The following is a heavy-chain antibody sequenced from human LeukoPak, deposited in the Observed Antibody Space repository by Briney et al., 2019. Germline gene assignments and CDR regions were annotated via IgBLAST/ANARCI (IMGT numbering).Heavy chain of an antibody. Sequence: GGSLRLSCAASGFTFSSYSMNWVRQAPGKGLEWVSSISSSSSYIYYADSVKGRFTISRDNAKNSLYLQMNSLRAEDTAVYYCARRQELNYYYYGMDVWGQGTTVTVSS. CDR2: ISSSSSYI. CDR3: ARRQELNYYYYGMDV. J-gene: IGHJ6*02. V-gene: IGHV3-21*04. D-gene: IGHD1-26*01. CDR1: GFTFSSYS.